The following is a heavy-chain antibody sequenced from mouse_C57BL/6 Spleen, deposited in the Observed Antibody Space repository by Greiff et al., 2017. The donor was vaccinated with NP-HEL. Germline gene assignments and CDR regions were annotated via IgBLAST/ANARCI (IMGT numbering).Heavy chain of an antibody. CDR1: GYTFTDYE. CDR2: IDPETGGT. Sequence: QVQLQQSGAELVRPGASVTLSCKASGYTFTDYEMHWVKQTPVHGLEWIGAIDPETGGTAYHQKFKGKAILTADKSSSTAYMALRSLTSEDSAVYYCTRHGFAYWGQGTLVTVSA. J-gene: IGHJ3*01. V-gene: IGHV1-15*01. CDR3: TRHGFAY.